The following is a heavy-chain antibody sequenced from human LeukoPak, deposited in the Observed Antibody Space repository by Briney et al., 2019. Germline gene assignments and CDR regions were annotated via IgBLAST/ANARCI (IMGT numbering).Heavy chain of an antibody. V-gene: IGHV3-23*01. CDR1: GITLSNYG. CDR2: ISDSGGST. Sequence: GGSLRLSCAVSGITLSNYGMSWVRQAPGKGLEWVAGISDSGGSTNYADSVKGRFTISRDNPKNILYLQMNSLRAEDTAVYFCAKRGVVIRVILVGFHKEAYYFDSWGQGALVTVSS. D-gene: IGHD3-22*01. J-gene: IGHJ4*02. CDR3: AKRGVVIRVILVGFHKEAYYFDS.